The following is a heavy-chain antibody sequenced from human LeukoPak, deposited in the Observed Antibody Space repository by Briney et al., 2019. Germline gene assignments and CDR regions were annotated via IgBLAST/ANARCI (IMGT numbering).Heavy chain of an antibody. Sequence: SGPTLVKPTQTLTLTCTRSGFSLNTSGVGVGWIRQPPGKALEWLALIYWDDDKRYSPSLKSRFTITKDNSKNQVVLTMTNMDPVDTATYYCAHSFSSSQRLTFKLFQHWGQGTLVTVSS. J-gene: IGHJ1*01. V-gene: IGHV2-5*02. CDR3: AHSFSSSQRLTFKLFQH. CDR2: IYWDDDK. D-gene: IGHD6-13*01. CDR1: GFSLNTSGVG.